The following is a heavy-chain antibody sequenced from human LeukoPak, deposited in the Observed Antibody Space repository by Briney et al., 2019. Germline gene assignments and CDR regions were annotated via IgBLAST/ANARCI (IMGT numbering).Heavy chain of an antibody. D-gene: IGHD1/OR15-1a*01. J-gene: IGHJ6*04. V-gene: IGHV3-7*03. CDR1: EFPFSDSW. CDR3: AGGNSMNV. Sequence: PGGSLRLSCAVSEFPFSDSWMYWVRQAPGKGLEGVAHIKKDGRGISYVHSVQGRFIISRDNAKNSLYLQMNTLRVEDTSVYFCAGGNSMNVWGKGTAVTVSS. CDR2: IKKDGRGI.